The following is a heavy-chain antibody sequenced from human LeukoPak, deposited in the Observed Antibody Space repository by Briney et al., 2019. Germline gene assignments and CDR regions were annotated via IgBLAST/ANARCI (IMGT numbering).Heavy chain of an antibody. V-gene: IGHV3-49*04. J-gene: IGHJ4*02. CDR1: GFTFGDHA. D-gene: IGHD3-3*01. CDR3: TRDGGVGY. CDR2: IRSKTYGGTT. Sequence: RSLRLSCTGSGFTFGDHAMSWVRQAPGKGLEWLGFIRSKTYGGTTEYAASVKGRFTISRDGSKSIAYLQMNSLKTEDTAVYYCTRDGGVGYWGQGTLVTVSS.